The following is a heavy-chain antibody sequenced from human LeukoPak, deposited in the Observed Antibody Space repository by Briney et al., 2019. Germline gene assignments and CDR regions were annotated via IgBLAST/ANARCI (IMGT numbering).Heavy chain of an antibody. Sequence: VGSLRLSCAASGFTFSKYWMLWVRQDPGEGLESVSRINTDGTVRTYADSVKGRFTVSRDNADNTMFLQMNSVRDEDTAVYYCATKQWLAPPPDSWGQGTPVTVSS. D-gene: IGHD6-19*01. J-gene: IGHJ4*02. CDR1: GFTFSKYW. CDR2: INTDGTVR. CDR3: ATKQWLAPPPDS. V-gene: IGHV3-74*01.